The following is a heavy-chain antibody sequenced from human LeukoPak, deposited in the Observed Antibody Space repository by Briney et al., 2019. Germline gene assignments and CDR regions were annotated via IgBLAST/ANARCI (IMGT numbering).Heavy chain of an antibody. V-gene: IGHV3-21*01. Sequence: GGSLRLSCAASGFTFSSYSMNWVRQAPGKGLEWVSSISSSSSYIYYAGSVKGRFTISRDNAKNSLYLQMNSLRAEDTAVYYCAKAVAGTKAYGAFDIWGQGTMVTVSS. J-gene: IGHJ3*02. D-gene: IGHD6-19*01. CDR1: GFTFSSYS. CDR2: ISSSSSYI. CDR3: AKAVAGTKAYGAFDI.